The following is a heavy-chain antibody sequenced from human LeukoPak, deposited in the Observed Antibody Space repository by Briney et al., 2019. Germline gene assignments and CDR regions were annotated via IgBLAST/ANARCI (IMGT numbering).Heavy chain of an antibody. V-gene: IGHV1-18*01. CDR2: ISAYNGNT. D-gene: IGHD3-10*01. J-gene: IGHJ6*03. CDR3: AGGLSYYYGSGPMDV. CDR1: GYTFTSYG. Sequence: ASVKVSCKASGYTFTSYGISWVRQAPGQGLEWMGWISAYNGNTNYAQKLQGRVTMTTDTSTSTAYMELRSLRSDDTAVYYCAGGLSYYYGSGPMDVWGKGTTVTVSS.